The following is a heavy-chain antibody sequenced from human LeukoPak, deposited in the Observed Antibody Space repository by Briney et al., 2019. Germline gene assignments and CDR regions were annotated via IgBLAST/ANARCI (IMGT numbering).Heavy chain of an antibody. J-gene: IGHJ6*02. CDR1: GFTFSSYA. CDR3: ARDLSGYYDSSGTSPGGMDV. D-gene: IGHD3-22*01. Sequence: PGGSLRLSCAASGFTFSSYAMSWVRQAPGKGLEWVSAISGSGGSTYYADSVKGRFTISRHNSKNTLYLQMNSLRAEDTAVYYCARDLSGYYDSSGTSPGGMDVWGQGTTVTVSS. CDR2: ISGSGGST. V-gene: IGHV3-23*01.